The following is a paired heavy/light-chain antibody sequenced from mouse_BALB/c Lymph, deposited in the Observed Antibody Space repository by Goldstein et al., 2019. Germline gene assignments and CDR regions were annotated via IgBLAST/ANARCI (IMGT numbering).Heavy chain of an antibody. J-gene: IGHJ2*01. CDR3: ARNYDGYYVYFDY. CDR2: ISSGSSTI. CDR1: GFTFSSFG. V-gene: IGHV5-17*02. Sequence: DVQLVESGGGLVQPGGSRKLSCAASGFTFSSFGMHWVRQAPEKGLEWVAYISSGSSTIYYADTVKGRFTISRDNPKNTLFLQMTSLRSEDTAMYYCARNYDGYYVYFDYWGQGTTLTVSS. D-gene: IGHD2-3*01.
Light chain of an antibody. Sequence: DVLMTQTPLSLPVSLGDQASISCRSSQSIVHSNGNTYLEWYLQKPGQSPKLLIYKVSNRFSGVPDRFSGSGSGTDFTLKISRVEAEDLGVYYCFQGSHVPWTFGGGTKLEIK. CDR1: QSIVHSNGNTY. V-gene: IGKV1-117*01. J-gene: IGKJ1*01. CDR2: KVS. CDR3: FQGSHVPWT.